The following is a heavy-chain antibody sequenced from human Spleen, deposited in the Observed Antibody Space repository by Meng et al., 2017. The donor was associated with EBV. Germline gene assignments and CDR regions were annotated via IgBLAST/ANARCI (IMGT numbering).Heavy chain of an antibody. CDR2: ISSTATTI. CDR1: GFTFSDYS. J-gene: IGHJ4*02. CDR3: AKDRRGQWLIGLIDF. D-gene: IGHD6-19*01. V-gene: IGHV3-11*04. Sequence: VQLVESGGGLVQPGGSLRLPWAASGFTFSDYSMTWVRQAPGKGLEWVSYISSTATTIFYADSVRGRFTISRDNAKNSVFLQMNSLRTEDTAMYYCAKDRRGQWLIGLIDFWGQGTLVTVSS.